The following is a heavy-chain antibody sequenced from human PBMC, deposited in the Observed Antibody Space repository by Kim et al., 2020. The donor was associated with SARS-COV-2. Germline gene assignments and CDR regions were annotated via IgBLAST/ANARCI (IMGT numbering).Heavy chain of an antibody. CDR2: IYYSGST. CDR3: ARDIGGGNIAVAGTRGMDV. Sequence: SETLSITCTVSGGSISSYYWSWIRQPPGKGLEWIGYIYYSGSTNYNPSLKSRVTISVDTSKNQFSLKLSSVTAADTAVYYCARDIGGGNIAVAGTRGMDVWGQGTTVTVSS. J-gene: IGHJ6*02. D-gene: IGHD6-19*01. V-gene: IGHV4-59*13. CDR1: GGSISSYY.